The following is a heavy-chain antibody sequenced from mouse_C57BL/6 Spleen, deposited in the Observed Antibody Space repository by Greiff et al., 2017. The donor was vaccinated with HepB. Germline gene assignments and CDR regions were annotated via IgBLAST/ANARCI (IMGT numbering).Heavy chain of an antibody. CDR2: ISGGGGNT. V-gene: IGHV5-9*01. D-gene: IGHD1-1*01. CDR3: ASPYGSSYSWYFDV. CDR1: GFTFSSYT. Sequence: EVHLVESGGGLVKPGGSLKLSCAASGFTFSSYTMSWVRQTPEKRLEWVATISGGGGNTDYPDSVKGRFTISRDNAKNTLYLQMSSLRSEDTALYYCASPYGSSYSWYFDVWGTGTTVTVSS. J-gene: IGHJ1*03.